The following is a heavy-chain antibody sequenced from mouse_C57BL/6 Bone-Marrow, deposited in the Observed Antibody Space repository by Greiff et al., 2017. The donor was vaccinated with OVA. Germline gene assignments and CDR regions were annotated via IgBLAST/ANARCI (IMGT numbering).Heavy chain of an antibody. V-gene: IGHV1-54*01. D-gene: IGHD1-1*01. Sequence: VKLMESGAELVRPGTSVKVSCKASGYAFTNYLIEWVKQRPGQGLEWIGVINPGSGGTNYNEKFKGKATLTADKSSSTAYMQLSSLTSEDSAVYFCARYSYYYGRGDWYFDVWGTGTTVTVSS. CDR2: INPGSGGT. J-gene: IGHJ1*03. CDR1: GYAFTNYL. CDR3: ARYSYYYGRGDWYFDV.